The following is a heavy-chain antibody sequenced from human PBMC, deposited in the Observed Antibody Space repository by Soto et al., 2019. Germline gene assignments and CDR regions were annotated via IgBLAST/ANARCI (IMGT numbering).Heavy chain of an antibody. CDR2: IWYDGSNK. Sequence: QVQLVESGGGVVQPGRSLRLSCAASGFTFSSYGMHWVRQAPGKGLEWVAVIWYDGSNKYYADSVKGRFTISRDNSKNTLYLQMNSLRAEDTAVYYCARRGGVYSSSHNYFDYWGQGTLVNVSS. V-gene: IGHV3-33*01. CDR1: GFTFSSYG. J-gene: IGHJ4*02. CDR3: ARRGGVYSSSHNYFDY. D-gene: IGHD6-6*01.